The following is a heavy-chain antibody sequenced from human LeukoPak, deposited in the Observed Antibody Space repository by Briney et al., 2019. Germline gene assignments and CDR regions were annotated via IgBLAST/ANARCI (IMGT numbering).Heavy chain of an antibody. CDR1: GYTFTSYG. CDR3: ARGVTIFGVVEGSYYFDY. Sequence: ASVKVSCKASGYTFTSYGISWVRQAPGQGLEWMGWISAYNGNTNYAQKLQGRVTMTTDTSTSTAYTELRSLRSDDTAVYYCARGVTIFGVVEGSYYFDYWGQGTLVTVSS. D-gene: IGHD3-3*01. V-gene: IGHV1-18*01. J-gene: IGHJ4*02. CDR2: ISAYNGNT.